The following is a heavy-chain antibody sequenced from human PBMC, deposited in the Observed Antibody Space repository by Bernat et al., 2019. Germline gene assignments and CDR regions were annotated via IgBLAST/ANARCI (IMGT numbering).Heavy chain of an antibody. J-gene: IGHJ6*02. CDR1: GVTFSSYA. V-gene: IGHV1-69*01. CDR2: IIPIFGTA. Sequence: QVQLVQSGAEVKKPGSSVKVSCKASGVTFSSYAISWVRQAPGQGLEWMGGIIPIFGTANYAQKFQGRVTITADESTSTAYMELSSLRSEDAAVYYCARVPRGCSGGSCYSSPDYYGMDVWGQGTTVTVSS. CDR3: ARVPRGCSGGSCYSSPDYYGMDV. D-gene: IGHD2-15*01.